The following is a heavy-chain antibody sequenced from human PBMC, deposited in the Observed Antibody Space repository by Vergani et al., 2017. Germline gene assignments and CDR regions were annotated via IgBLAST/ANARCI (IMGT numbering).Heavy chain of an antibody. CDR3: ARPKSETWSPGGFDP. D-gene: IGHD1-26*01. CDR2: IFYSGST. CDR1: GGSISSSSYY. J-gene: IGHJ5*02. Sequence: QLQLQESGPGLVKPSETLSLTCTVSGGSISSSSYYWGWIRQPPGKGLEWIGSIFYSGSTYYNPSLKSRVTISVDTSKTQFSLKLTSVTAADTAVYYCARPKSETWSPGGFDPWGQGTLVTVSS. V-gene: IGHV4-39*01.